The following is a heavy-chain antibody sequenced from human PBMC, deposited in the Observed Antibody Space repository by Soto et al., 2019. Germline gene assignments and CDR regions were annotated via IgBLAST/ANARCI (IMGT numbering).Heavy chain of an antibody. CDR2: IIPMFDTT. Sequence: QVQLVQSGAEVKKPGSSVKVSCRASGSTFSSYAISWVRQAPGQGLEWMGGIIPMFDTTNYAQKFQGRVTITADESTITAYLELSSLRSEDTAVYYCATAVWDIVVVPAAKDLPYYYYGMDVWGQGTTVSVSS. J-gene: IGHJ6*02. CDR3: ATAVWDIVVVPAAKDLPYYYYGMDV. V-gene: IGHV1-69*01. CDR1: GSTFSSYA. D-gene: IGHD2-2*01.